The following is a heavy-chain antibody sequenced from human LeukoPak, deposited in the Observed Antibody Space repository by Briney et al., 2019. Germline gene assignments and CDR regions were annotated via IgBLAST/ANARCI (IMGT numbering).Heavy chain of an antibody. CDR2: ISYDASNK. CDR3: AKDLGVINFFQR. D-gene: IGHD3-22*01. Sequence: AVISYDASNKYYADSVKGRFTISRDNSKNTLYLQMNSLRAEDTAVYYCAKDLGVINFFQRWGQGTLVTVSS. V-gene: IGHV3-30*18. J-gene: IGHJ1*01.